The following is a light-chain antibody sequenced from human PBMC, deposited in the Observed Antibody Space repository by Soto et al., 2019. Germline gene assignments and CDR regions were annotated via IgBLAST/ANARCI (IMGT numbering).Light chain of an antibody. CDR1: QSVSSSY. CDR3: QQYNSRIP. CDR2: GTS. V-gene: IGKV3-20*01. J-gene: IGKJ5*01. Sequence: EIVLTQSPCTLSLTPGERATLSCRASQSVSSSYLAWYQQKPGQAPRLLIYGTSNRATGIPDRFSGSGSGADFTLTISRLEPDDFATYYCQQYNSRIPFGQGTRLEIK.